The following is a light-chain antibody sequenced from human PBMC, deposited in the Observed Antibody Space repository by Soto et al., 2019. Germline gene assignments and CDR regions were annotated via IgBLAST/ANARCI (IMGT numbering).Light chain of an antibody. CDR3: SSYTSSSTLV. Sequence: QSALTQPASVSGSPGQSITISCTGTSSDVGGYKYVSWYQQRPGKAPKFMIYDVSNRPSGVSNRFSGSKSGNTASLTISGLQAEDEADYYCSSYTSSSTLVFGGGTKLTVL. V-gene: IGLV2-14*01. CDR2: DVS. CDR1: SSDVGGYKY. J-gene: IGLJ2*01.